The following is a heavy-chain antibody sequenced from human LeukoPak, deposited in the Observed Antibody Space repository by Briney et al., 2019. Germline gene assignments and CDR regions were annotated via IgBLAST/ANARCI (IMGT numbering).Heavy chain of an antibody. J-gene: IGHJ6*03. CDR3: ATEQRRRLSGSFGGLFASYYTYYYMDV. D-gene: IGHD1-26*01. CDR1: GFTFTKYY. CDR2: INPSDGAT. V-gene: IGHV1-46*01. Sequence: ASVKVSCKASGFTFTKYYIHWVRQAPGQGLEWMGMINPSDGATTYAQRFQGRVTLTRDMSTTTVYMYLRSLRSEDTAVYFCATEQRRRLSGSFGGLFASYYTYYYMDVWGRGTTVTVSS.